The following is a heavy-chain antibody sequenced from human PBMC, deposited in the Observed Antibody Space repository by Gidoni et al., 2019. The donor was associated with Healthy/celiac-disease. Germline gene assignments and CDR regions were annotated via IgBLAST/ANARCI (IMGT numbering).Heavy chain of an antibody. V-gene: IGHV3-33*01. CDR3: ARDRTPWSRRNYYGMDV. CDR1: GFTFSSYG. J-gene: IGHJ6*02. CDR2: IWYDGSNK. Sequence: QVQLVESGGGVVQPGRSLRLSCAASGFTFSSYGMHWVRQAPGKGLEWVAVIWYDGSNKYYADSVKGRFTISRDNSKNTLYLQMNSLRAEDTAVYYCARDRTPWSRRNYYGMDVWGQGTTVTVSS. D-gene: IGHD1-1*01.